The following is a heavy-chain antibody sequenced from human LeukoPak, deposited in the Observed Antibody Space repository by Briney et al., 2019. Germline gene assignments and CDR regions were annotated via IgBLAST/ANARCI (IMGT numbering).Heavy chain of an antibody. V-gene: IGHV1-2*02. D-gene: IGHD3-10*01. CDR1: GYTFSDYY. CDR3: ARDLKQMVRGEEDWFDP. J-gene: IGHJ5*02. Sequence: ASVKVSCKTSGYTFSDYYIHWIRQAPGQGLEWVGWINPNSGDTDYAQKFQGRVTMTRDTSISTAYMELSRLRSDDTAVYYCARDLKQMVRGEEDWFDPWGQGTLVTVSS. CDR2: INPNSGDT.